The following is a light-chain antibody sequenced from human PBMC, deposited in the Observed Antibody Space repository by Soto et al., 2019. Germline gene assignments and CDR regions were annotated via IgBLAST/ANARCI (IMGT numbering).Light chain of an antibody. V-gene: IGKV1-39*01. CDR3: QQSYSTVT. J-gene: IGKJ2*01. CDR2: AAS. Sequence: DIHGTQSPSSLSASVGDRVTITCRASQSISNYLNWYQQKPGKAPKLLIYAASSLQSGVPSRFSGSGSGTDFTLTISSLQPEDFATYYCQQSYSTVTFAQGTKVDIK. CDR1: QSISNY.